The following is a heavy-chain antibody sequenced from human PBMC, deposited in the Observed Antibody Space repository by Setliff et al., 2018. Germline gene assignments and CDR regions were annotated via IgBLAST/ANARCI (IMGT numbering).Heavy chain of an antibody. J-gene: IGHJ4*02. Sequence: GESLTISCRGSGYTFSDYWIGWVRQMPGKGLEWMGIIYPGDSDTRYSPSFQGQVTFSADKSISTAYLRWSSLKASGTATYYCARVVGADGIGIDYWGQGTVVTVSS. CDR3: ARVVGADGIGIDY. D-gene: IGHD2-15*01. CDR1: GYTFSDYW. V-gene: IGHV5-51*01. CDR2: IYPGDSDT.